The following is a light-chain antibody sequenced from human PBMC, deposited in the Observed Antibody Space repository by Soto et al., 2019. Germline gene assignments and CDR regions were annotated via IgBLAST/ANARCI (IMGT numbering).Light chain of an antibody. Sequence: QSALTQPASVSGSPGQSIIISCTGTSNDVGNGYDSVSWYQHHPGKAPKLIIYEVVNRPSGVSNRFSGSKSGNTASLTISGLQAEDEADYYCSSYTTDISPYVFGTGTKLTVL. J-gene: IGLJ1*01. V-gene: IGLV2-14*01. CDR3: SSYTTDISPYV. CDR1: SNDVGNGYDS. CDR2: EVV.